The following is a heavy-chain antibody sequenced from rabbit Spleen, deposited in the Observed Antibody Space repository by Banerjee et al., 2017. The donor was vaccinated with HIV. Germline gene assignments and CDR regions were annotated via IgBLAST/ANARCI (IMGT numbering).Heavy chain of an antibody. CDR3: ARVSETSGWGEDL. Sequence: QEQLEESGGDLVKPGASLTLTCTASGFSFSSVYYMCWVRQAPGKGLEWIACIYTSSGITYYASWAKGRFTISKTSSTTVTLQMTSLTGADTATYFCARVSETSGWGEDLWGPGTLVTVS. CDR1: GFSFSSVYY. J-gene: IGHJ4*01. CDR2: IYTSSGIT. D-gene: IGHD4-1*01. V-gene: IGHV1S45*01.